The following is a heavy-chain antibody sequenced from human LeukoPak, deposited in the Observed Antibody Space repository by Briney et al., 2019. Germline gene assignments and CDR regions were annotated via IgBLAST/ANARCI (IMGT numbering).Heavy chain of an antibody. V-gene: IGHV1-2*02. CDR2: INPNSGGT. D-gene: IGHD6-13*01. Sequence: EASVKVSCKASGYTFTGYYMHWVRQAPGQGLEWMGWINPNSGGTNYAQKFQGRVTMTRDTSISTAYMELSRLRSDDTAVYYCARGRIAAAGYYYYYYMDVWGKGTTVTVSS. J-gene: IGHJ6*03. CDR3: ARGRIAAAGYYYYYYMDV. CDR1: GYTFTGYY.